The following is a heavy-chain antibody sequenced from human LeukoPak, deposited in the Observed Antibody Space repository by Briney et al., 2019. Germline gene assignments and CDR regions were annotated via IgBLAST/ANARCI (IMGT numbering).Heavy chain of an antibody. Sequence: PSETLSLTCTVSGGSISSYYWSWIRQPPGKGLEWIGEINHSGSTNYNPSLKSRVTISVDTSKNQFSLKLSSVTAADTAVYYCASIDRGAIWAFDYWGQGTLVTVSS. J-gene: IGHJ4*02. CDR1: GGSISSYY. CDR2: INHSGST. V-gene: IGHV4-34*01. D-gene: IGHD3-10*01. CDR3: ASIDRGAIWAFDY.